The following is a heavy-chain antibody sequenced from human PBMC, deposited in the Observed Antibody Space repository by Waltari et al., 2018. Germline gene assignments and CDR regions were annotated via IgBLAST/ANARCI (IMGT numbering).Heavy chain of an antibody. V-gene: IGHV1-2*06. CDR1: GYTFTGYY. Sequence: QVQLVQSGAEVKKPGASVKVSCKASGYTFTGYYMHWVRQAPGQGLEWMGRINPNSGGTNYAQKVQGRVTMTRDTSISTAYMELSRLRSDDTAVYYCARDKDDFWSGYYTTNLGFDYWGQGTLVTVSS. J-gene: IGHJ4*02. D-gene: IGHD3-3*01. CDR3: ARDKDDFWSGYYTTNLGFDY. CDR2: INPNSGGT.